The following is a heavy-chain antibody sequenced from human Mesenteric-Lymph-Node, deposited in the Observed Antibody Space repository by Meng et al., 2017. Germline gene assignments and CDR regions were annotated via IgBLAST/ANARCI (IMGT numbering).Heavy chain of an antibody. CDR1: GYSITSAYY. D-gene: IGHD6-13*01. CDR3: AGTAAGRLMGDY. Sequence: SETLSLTCSVSGYSITSAYYWGWIRQPPGKGLEYIVRMYHGGTTYYNPSLTGRITISLDTSKNQFSLKLNSVTAADTAVYYCAGTAAGRLMGDYWGQGTLVTVSS. J-gene: IGHJ4*02. V-gene: IGHV4-38-2*02. CDR2: MYHGGTT.